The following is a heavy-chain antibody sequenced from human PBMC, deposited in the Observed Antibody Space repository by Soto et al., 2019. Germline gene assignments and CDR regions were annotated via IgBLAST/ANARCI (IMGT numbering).Heavy chain of an antibody. V-gene: IGHV3-11*06. CDR3: AKRDCSGGSCYFNWFDP. CDR1: GFTFSDYY. CDR2: ISSSSSYT. J-gene: IGHJ5*02. D-gene: IGHD2-15*01. Sequence: PGGSLRLSCAASGFTFSDYYMSWIRQAPGKGLEWVSYISSSSSYTNYADSVKGRFTISRDNAKNSLYLQMNSLRAEDTAVYYCAKRDCSGGSCYFNWFDPWGQGTLVTVSS.